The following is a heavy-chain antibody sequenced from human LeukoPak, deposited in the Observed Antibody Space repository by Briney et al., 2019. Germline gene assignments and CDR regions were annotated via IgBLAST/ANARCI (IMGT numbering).Heavy chain of an antibody. V-gene: IGHV3-30*03. D-gene: IGHD3-9*01. J-gene: IGHJ4*02. Sequence: GGSLRLSCAASGFTYSSYGMHWVRQAPGKGLEWVAVISYDGSNKYYPDSVKGRFTISRDNSKNTLYLQMGSLRAEDMAVYYCGRDPNTLRYFDWLLDYWGQGTLVTVSS. CDR1: GFTYSSYG. CDR2: ISYDGSNK. CDR3: GRDPNTLRYFDWLLDY.